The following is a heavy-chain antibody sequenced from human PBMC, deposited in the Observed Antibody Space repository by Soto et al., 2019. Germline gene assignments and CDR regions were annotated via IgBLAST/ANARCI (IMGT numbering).Heavy chain of an antibody. Sequence: ASVKVSCKTSGYTFSDYGVSWVRQAPGQGLEWMGWINTLNGNTKYEQKFQGRVTFSIDTSTRTVFLELTNLKFDDAAVYYCARGFRPENYWGQGTRVTVSS. V-gene: IGHV1-18*01. CDR3: ARGFRPENY. D-gene: IGHD2-2*01. CDR2: INTLNGNT. J-gene: IGHJ4*02. CDR1: GYTFSDYG.